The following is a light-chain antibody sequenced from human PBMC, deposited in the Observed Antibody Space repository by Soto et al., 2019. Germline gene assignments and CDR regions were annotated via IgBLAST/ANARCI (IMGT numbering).Light chain of an antibody. CDR2: AAS. V-gene: IGKV1-8*01. Sequence: AIRMTQSPSSFSASTGDRVTITCRASQGISNYLAWYQQKPGKAPKLLIYAASTLQSGVPSRFSGSGSGTDFTLTISCLQSEDFATYYCQQYYSYPLFGGGTKVEIK. CDR3: QQYYSYPL. J-gene: IGKJ4*01. CDR1: QGISNY.